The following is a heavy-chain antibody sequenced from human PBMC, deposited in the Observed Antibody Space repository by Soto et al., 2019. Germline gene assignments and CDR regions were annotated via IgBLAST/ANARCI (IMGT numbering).Heavy chain of an antibody. J-gene: IGHJ5*02. CDR1: GGSISSHY. CDR2: IYYSGST. Sequence: SETLSLTCTVSGGSISSHYWSWIRQPPGKGLEYIGFIYYSGSTNYNPSLKSRVTISLDTSKNQFSLKLRSVTAADTFVYYCARVSGSVAVNWFDPWGQGTLVTVSS. CDR3: ARVSGSVAVNWFDP. D-gene: IGHD3-10*01. V-gene: IGHV4-59*11.